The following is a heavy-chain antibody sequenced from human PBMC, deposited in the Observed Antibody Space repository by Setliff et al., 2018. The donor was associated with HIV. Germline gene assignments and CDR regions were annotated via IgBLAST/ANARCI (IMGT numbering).Heavy chain of an antibody. CDR2: IIPIFGTA. V-gene: IGHV1-69*13. CDR3: ARDGCSSTSCYGVYYYYGMDV. D-gene: IGHD2-2*01. CDR1: GGTFSSYA. J-gene: IGHJ6*02. Sequence: SVKVSCKASGGTFSSYAISWVRQAPGQGLEWMGGIIPIFGTANYAQKFQSRVTITADEPTSTAYMELSSLRSEDTAVYYCARDGCSSTSCYGVYYYYGMDVWGQGTTVTVSS.